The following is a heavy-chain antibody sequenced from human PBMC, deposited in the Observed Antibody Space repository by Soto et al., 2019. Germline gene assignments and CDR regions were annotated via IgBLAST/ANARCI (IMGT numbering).Heavy chain of an antibody. V-gene: IGHV1-18*01. CDR2: ISVYNGNT. D-gene: IGHD3-3*01. CDR3: ARRRFELDY. CDR1: GHTFTSHG. Sequence: QVQLVQSGTEVKKPGASVKVSCKASGHTFTSHGISWVRQAPGQGLEWMGGISVYNGNTNYAQKFQGRVTMTTDTSTGTAYMELWSLRSDDTAVYYCARRRFELDYWGQGTLVTVSS. J-gene: IGHJ4*02.